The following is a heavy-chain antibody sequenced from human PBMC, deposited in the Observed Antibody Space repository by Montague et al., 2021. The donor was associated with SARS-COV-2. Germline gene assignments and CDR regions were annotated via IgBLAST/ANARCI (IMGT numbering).Heavy chain of an antibody. J-gene: IGHJ6*02. CDR1: GGFISSSY. Sequence: ETLSLTCTVPGGFISSSYWSWIRQPPGKGLEWIGYIYHSGNTNYNPSLKSRVTITIDTSMNQFSLSLSSMTAADTAVYFCARDLLPPRTAIKTNFFGLDVWGQGTTVIVSS. D-gene: IGHD2-21*02. V-gene: IGHV4-59*01. CDR3: ARDLLPPRTAIKTNFFGLDV. CDR2: IYHSGNT.